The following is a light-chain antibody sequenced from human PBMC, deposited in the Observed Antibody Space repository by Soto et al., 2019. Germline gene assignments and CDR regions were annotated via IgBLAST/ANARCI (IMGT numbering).Light chain of an antibody. CDR1: QSISTY. V-gene: IGKV1-39*01. Sequence: DIQMTQYPSSLSVSIGDRVIITCRASQSISTYLNWYQYKPGKAPRLVIFRSSTLQSGVPSRFSGRGSGTDFTLTISSLQPEDFATYFCQQTFSPYVSFGGGTRVEI. CDR3: QQTFSPYVS. CDR2: RSS. J-gene: IGKJ4*01.